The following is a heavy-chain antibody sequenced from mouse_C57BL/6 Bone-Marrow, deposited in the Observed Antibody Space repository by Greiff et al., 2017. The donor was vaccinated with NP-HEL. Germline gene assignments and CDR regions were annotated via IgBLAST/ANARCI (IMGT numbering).Heavy chain of an antibody. CDR3: TRSNYGRGGAYYAMDY. Sequence: QVQLQQSGAELVRPGASVTLSCKASGYTFTDYEMHWVKQTPVHGLEWIGAIDPETGGTAYNQKFKGKAILTADKSSSTAYMELRSLTSEDSAVYYCTRSNYGRGGAYYAMDYWGQGTSVTVSS. J-gene: IGHJ4*01. V-gene: IGHV1-15*01. CDR1: GYTFTDYE. D-gene: IGHD1-1*01. CDR2: IDPETGGT.